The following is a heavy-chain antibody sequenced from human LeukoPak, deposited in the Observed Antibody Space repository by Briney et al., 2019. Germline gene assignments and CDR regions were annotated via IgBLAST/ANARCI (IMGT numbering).Heavy chain of an antibody. J-gene: IGHJ4*02. CDR3: VRDQYLNVMTGFDD. CDR2: TSVNNGDT. D-gene: IGHD3-9*01. CDR1: GYMFNIYG. Sequence: PGASVKVSCKASGYMFNIYGISWVRQAPGQELEWMAWTSVNNGDTKYGQKFQGRVTVTTDTSTSTVYLELRRLRPDDTAVYYCVRDQYLNVMTGFDDWGQGTLVTVSS. V-gene: IGHV1-18*01.